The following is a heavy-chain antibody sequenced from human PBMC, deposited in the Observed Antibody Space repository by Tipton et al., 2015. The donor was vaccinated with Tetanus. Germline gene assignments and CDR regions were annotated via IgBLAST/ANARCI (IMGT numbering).Heavy chain of an antibody. V-gene: IGHV4-31*03. D-gene: IGHD3-10*01. CDR1: GGSISSGGYY. J-gene: IGHJ4*02. Sequence: TLSLTCTVSGGSISSGGYYWSWIRQHPGKGLEWIGYIYYSGSTYYNPSLKSRVTISVDTSKNQFSLKLSSVTAADTAVYYCARAISGFGELLMPPYYFDYWGQGTLVTVSS. CDR3: ARAISGFGELLMPPYYFDY. CDR2: IYYSGST.